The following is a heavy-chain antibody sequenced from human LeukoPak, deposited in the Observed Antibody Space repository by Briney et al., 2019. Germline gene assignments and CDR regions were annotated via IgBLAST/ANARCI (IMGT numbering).Heavy chain of an antibody. CDR3: ARVQGNYYDSSGYYYFDY. J-gene: IGHJ4*02. V-gene: IGHV4-4*07. Sequence: PSETLSLTCTVSGGSISSYYGSWIRHPAGKGLEWIGRIYTSGSTNYNPSLKSRVTMSVDTSKNQFSLKLSSVTAADTAVYYCARVQGNYYDSSGYYYFDYWGQGTLVTVSS. CDR2: IYTSGST. D-gene: IGHD3-22*01. CDR1: GGSISSYY.